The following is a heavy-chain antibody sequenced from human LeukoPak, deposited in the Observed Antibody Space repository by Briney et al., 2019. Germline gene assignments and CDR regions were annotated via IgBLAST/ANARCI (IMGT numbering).Heavy chain of an antibody. CDR2: ISSSSGDI. D-gene: IGHD6-13*01. Sequence: PGGSLRLSCAASGFTFSSYSMNWVRQAPGKGLEWVSSISSSSGDIYYADSVKGRFTISRDTAKNSLWLQINSLGAEDTAVYCCARGWQPDYWGQGTLVTVSS. V-gene: IGHV3-21*01. CDR1: GFTFSSYS. CDR3: ARGWQPDY. J-gene: IGHJ4*02.